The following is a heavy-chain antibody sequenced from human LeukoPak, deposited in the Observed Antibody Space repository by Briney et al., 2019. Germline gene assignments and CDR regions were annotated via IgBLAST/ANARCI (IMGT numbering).Heavy chain of an antibody. J-gene: IGHJ5*02. CDR2: IYYSGST. Sequence: PSETLSLTCTVSGGSISRYYWSWIRQPPGKGLEWIGYIYYSGSTNYNPSLKSRVTISVDTSKNQFSLKLSSVTAADTAVYYCARKYCSTTNCSPFDPWGQGTLVTVSS. CDR3: ARKYCSTTNCSPFDP. D-gene: IGHD2-2*01. V-gene: IGHV4-59*01. CDR1: GGSISRYY.